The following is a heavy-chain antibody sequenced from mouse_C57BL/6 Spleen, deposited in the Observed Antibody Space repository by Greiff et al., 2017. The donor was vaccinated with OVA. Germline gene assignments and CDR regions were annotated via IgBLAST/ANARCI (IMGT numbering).Heavy chain of an antibody. J-gene: IGHJ2*01. D-gene: IGHD2-3*01. CDR2: IYPGDGDT. Sequence: QVQLKESGPELVKPGASVKISCKASGYAFSSSWMNWVKQRPGKGLEWIGRIYPGDGDTNYNGKFKGKAILTADKSSSTAYMELRSLTSEDSAVYYCTRYGYYVFDYWGQGTTLTVSS. CDR1: GYAFSSSW. V-gene: IGHV1-82*01. CDR3: TRYGYYVFDY.